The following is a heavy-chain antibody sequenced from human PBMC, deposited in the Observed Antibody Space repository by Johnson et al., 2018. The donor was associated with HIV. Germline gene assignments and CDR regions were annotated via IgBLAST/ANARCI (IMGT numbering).Heavy chain of an antibody. D-gene: IGHD1-26*01. CDR1: GFTFSSYG. J-gene: IGHJ3*02. Sequence: QVQVVESGGGLIQPGGSLRLSCAASGFTFSSYGMHWVRQAPGKGLEWVAVIWYDGSNKYYADSVKGRFTISRDNSKNTLYLQMNSLRAEDTAVYYCAKGLGSYYEAFDIWGQGTMVTVSS. V-gene: IGHV3-33*06. CDR3: AKGLGSYYEAFDI. CDR2: IWYDGSNK.